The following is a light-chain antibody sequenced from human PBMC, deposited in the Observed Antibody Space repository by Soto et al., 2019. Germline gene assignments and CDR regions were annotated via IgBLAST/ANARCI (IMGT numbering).Light chain of an antibody. CDR3: SSYAGRNINV. J-gene: IGLJ1*01. V-gene: IGLV2-23*01. CDR2: EAR. CDR1: SSDVGTYKA. Sequence: QSVLAQPASVSGSPGQSITISCTGTSSDVGTYKAVSWYQQYPGKAPKLIIFEARKRPSGLSNRFSGSKSGNTASLTISGLQAEDEADYYCSSYAGRNINVFGGGTKVTVL.